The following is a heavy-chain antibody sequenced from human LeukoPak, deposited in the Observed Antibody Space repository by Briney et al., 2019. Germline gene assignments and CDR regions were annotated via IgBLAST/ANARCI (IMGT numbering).Heavy chain of an antibody. D-gene: IGHD6-19*01. CDR3: ARTGYSSGWYGDRRRLDNWFDP. J-gene: IGHJ5*02. CDR2: IYYTGST. Sequence: SETLSLTCTLSGGSISTYYWSWVRQPPGKGLEWIGYIYYTGSTDYNPSLKSRVTMSVDTSKNQFSLKLSSVTAADTAVYYCARTGYSSGWYGDRRRLDNWFDPWGQGTLVTVSS. CDR1: GGSISTYY. V-gene: IGHV4-59*08.